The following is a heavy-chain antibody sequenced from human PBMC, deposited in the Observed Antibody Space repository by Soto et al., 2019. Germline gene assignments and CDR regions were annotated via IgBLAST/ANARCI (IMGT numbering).Heavy chain of an antibody. Sequence: QVQLVQSGAEVKKPGASVKVSCXXXXXXFTSYDINWXXQATGQGLEWMGWMNPNSGNTGYAQKFQGRVTMTRNTSISTXYXXXXXXXXXXXXXXXXXXXXXXTTSMDVWGQGTTVTVSS. CDR1: XXXFTSYD. CDR3: XXXXXXTTSMDV. J-gene: IGHJ6*02. CDR2: MNPNSGNT. V-gene: IGHV1-8*01. D-gene: IGHD1-1*01.